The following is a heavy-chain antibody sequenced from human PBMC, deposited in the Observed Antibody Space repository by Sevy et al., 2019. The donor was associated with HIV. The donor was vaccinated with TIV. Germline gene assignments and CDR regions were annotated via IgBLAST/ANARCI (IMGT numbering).Heavy chain of an antibody. Sequence: ASVKVSCKVSGYRLSQLSMHWVRQAPGKGLEWMGSFDPEVDETIYAQNFQGRVAMTEDTSTDTAYMELSTLRSEDTAVYYCATTKDYYESSGSPFDYWGQGTLVTVSS. V-gene: IGHV1-24*01. D-gene: IGHD3-22*01. J-gene: IGHJ4*02. CDR1: GYRLSQLS. CDR2: FDPEVDET. CDR3: ATTKDYYESSGSPFDY.